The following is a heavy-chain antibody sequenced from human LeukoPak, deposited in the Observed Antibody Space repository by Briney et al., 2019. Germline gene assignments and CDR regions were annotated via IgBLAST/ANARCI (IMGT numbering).Heavy chain of an antibody. J-gene: IGHJ4*02. V-gene: IGHV3-21*01. CDR3: ARVRCSGGGCFYNFDY. Sequence: GGSLRLSCAASGFTFSTYSMNWVRQAPGKGLEWVSSLSSSSTYVYYADSVKGRFTISRDNAKNSLYLQMNSLRAEDTAVYYCARVRCSGGGCFYNFDYWGQGSLVTVTS. CDR2: LSSSSTYV. CDR1: GFTFSTYS. D-gene: IGHD2-15*01.